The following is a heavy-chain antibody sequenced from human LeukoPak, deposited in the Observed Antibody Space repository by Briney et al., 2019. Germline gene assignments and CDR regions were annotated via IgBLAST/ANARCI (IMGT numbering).Heavy chain of an antibody. V-gene: IGHV1-8*01. J-gene: IGHJ5*02. CDR3: AREVSGA. D-gene: IGHD7-27*01. CDR2: INPDSGDT. Sequence: ASVKVSCKASGNNFPSKNINWVGQATGQGHGWRGWINPDSGDTGYAQKFQGRVTMTRNTSISTAYMELSSLTSEDTAVYYCAREVSGAWGQGTLVTVSS. CDR1: GNNFPSKN.